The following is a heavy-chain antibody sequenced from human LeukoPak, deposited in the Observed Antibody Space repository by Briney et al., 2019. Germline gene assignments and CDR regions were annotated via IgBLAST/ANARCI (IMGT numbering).Heavy chain of an antibody. J-gene: IGHJ4*02. Sequence: GGSLRLSCAASGFTFRSYGMHWVRQAPGKGLEWVADIWYDGSNKYYADSVKGRFTISRDNSKDTLYLQMNSLRAEDTAVYYCARMGKDSGYDVGCWGQGTLVIVSS. CDR1: GFTFRSYG. CDR3: ARMGKDSGYDVGC. D-gene: IGHD5-12*01. V-gene: IGHV3-33*01. CDR2: IWYDGSNK.